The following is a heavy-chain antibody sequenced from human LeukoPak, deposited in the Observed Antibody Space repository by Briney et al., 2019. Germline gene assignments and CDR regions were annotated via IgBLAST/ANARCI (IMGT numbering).Heavy chain of an antibody. J-gene: IGHJ4*02. V-gene: IGHV4-39*01. Sequence: SETLSLTCTVSGGSISSSSYYWGWIRQPPGKGLEWIGSIYYSGSTYYNPSLKSRVTISVDTSKNQFSLKLSSVTAADTAVYYCATYHDFCSGGFDYWDQGTLVTVSS. CDR2: IYYSGST. D-gene: IGHD3-3*01. CDR3: ATYHDFCSGGFDY. CDR1: GGSISSSSYY.